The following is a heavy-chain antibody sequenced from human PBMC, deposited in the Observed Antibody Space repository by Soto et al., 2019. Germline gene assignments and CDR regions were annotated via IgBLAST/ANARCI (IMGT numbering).Heavy chain of an antibody. V-gene: IGHV1-18*01. CDR3: ARAFGSTDY. Sequence: QVQLVQSGAEVKKPGASVKVSCEASGYTFPSYGISWVRQAPGQGFEWMGWISGYNSITRYAQKFQGRVTMTTDTSTSTAYMELRSLRSDDTAVYYCARAFGSTDYWGQGTLVTVSS. J-gene: IGHJ4*02. CDR1: GYTFPSYG. CDR2: ISGYNSIT. D-gene: IGHD6-13*01.